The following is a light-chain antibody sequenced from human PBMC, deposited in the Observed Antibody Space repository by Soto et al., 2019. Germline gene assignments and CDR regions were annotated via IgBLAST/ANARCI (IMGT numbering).Light chain of an antibody. Sequence: IVLPQYPGTLSLSPGERATLSCRASQSVSNNYLAWYQQKPGQSPRLLIYGASRRATGIPDRFSGSGSGTDFTLTISSLQPEDFGIYYCQQSYSNPPTFGGGTKV. J-gene: IGKJ4*01. CDR1: QSVSNNY. CDR3: QQSYSNPPT. CDR2: GAS. V-gene: IGKV3-20*01.